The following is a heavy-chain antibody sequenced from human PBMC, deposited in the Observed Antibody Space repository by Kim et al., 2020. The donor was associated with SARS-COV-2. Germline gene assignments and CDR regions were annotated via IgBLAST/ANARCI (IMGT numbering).Heavy chain of an antibody. J-gene: IGHJ4*02. CDR3: ARDGYNYGYSVLGYFDY. CDR1: GFTFSNYT. D-gene: IGHD5-18*01. Sequence: GGSLRLSCAASGFTFSNYTMNWVRQAPGKGLEWVSSISSSSSYIYYADSVKGRFTISRDNAKNSLYLQMNSLRAEDTAVYYCARDGYNYGYSVLGYFDYWGQGPLVTVPS. V-gene: IGHV3-21*01. CDR2: ISSSSSYI.